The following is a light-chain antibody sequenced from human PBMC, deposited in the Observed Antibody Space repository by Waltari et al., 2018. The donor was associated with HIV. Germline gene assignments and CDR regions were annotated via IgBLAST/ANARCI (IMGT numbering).Light chain of an antibody. CDR3: SSYAVTYIV. CDR2: NVR. Sequence: QSALTQPLSVSGSLGQSVTIPCPRTSSDVGTYHRVSWYQQAPGNAPNVIIYNVRARAAGVRGRFSGSKSSTSASLTISRLQAEDEADYHCSSYAVTYIVFGTGTKVTVL. V-gene: IGLV2-11*01. J-gene: IGLJ1*01. CDR1: SSDVGTYHR.